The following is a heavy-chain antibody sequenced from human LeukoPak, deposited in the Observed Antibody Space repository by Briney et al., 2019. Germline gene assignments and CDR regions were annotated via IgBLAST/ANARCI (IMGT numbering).Heavy chain of an antibody. CDR1: GYTFTDNV. Sequence: ASVKASCKTSGYTFTDNVISWVRQAPGQGLEWMGWITIYNGDTNYAQKVRARVSMTTDTSTTTAYMELRSLRSDDTAVYYCARGLAAAKGLGIEYWGQGTLVTVSS. J-gene: IGHJ4*02. D-gene: IGHD6-13*01. CDR2: ITIYNGDT. V-gene: IGHV1-18*01. CDR3: ARGLAAAKGLGIEY.